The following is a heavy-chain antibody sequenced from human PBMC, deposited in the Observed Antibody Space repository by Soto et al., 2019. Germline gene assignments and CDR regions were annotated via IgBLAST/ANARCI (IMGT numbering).Heavy chain of an antibody. CDR3: ARGDEQWLDPETPIDYGMDV. Sequence: SETLSLTCTVSGGSISSSSYYWGWIRQPPGKGLEWIGSIYYSGSTYYNPSLKSRVTISVDTSKNQFSLKLSSVTAADTAVYYCARGDEQWLDPETPIDYGMDVWGQGTTVTVSS. CDR1: GGSISSSSYY. CDR2: IYYSGST. V-gene: IGHV4-39*01. J-gene: IGHJ6*02. D-gene: IGHD6-19*01.